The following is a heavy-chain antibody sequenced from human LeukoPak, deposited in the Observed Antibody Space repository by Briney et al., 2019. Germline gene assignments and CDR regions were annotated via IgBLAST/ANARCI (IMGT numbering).Heavy chain of an antibody. J-gene: IGHJ6*02. Sequence: ASVKVSCKASGYTFTSYAMHWVRQAPGQRLEWMGWINAGNGNTKYSQKFQGRVTITRDTSASTAYMELSSLRSEDTAVYYCARDLITMVRGVIIVNYYYGMDVWGQGTAVTVSS. CDR1: GYTFTSYA. CDR2: INAGNGNT. D-gene: IGHD3-10*01. V-gene: IGHV1-3*01. CDR3: ARDLITMVRGVIIVNYYYGMDV.